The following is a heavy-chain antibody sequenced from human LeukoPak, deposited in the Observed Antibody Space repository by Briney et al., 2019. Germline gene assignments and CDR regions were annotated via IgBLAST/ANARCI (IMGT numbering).Heavy chain of an antibody. CDR3: ARGRTFRYGPGGNFDY. Sequence: SETLSLTCTVSGGSISSYYWSWIRQPPGKGLEWIGYIYYSGSTNYNPSLKSRVTISVDTSKNQFSLKLSSVTAADTAVYYCARGRTFRYGPGGNFDYWGQGTLVTVSS. CDR1: GGSISSYY. V-gene: IGHV4-59*12. CDR2: IYYSGST. J-gene: IGHJ4*02. D-gene: IGHD2/OR15-2a*01.